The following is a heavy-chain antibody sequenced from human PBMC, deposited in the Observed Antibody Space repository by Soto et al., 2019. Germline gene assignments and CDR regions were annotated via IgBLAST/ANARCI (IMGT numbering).Heavy chain of an antibody. CDR2: TYYRSKWYN. V-gene: IGHV6-1*01. Sequence: SQTLSLTCAISGDSVSSNSAAWNWIRQSPSRGLEWLGRTYYRSKWYNDYAVSVKSRITINPDTSKKQFSLQLNSVTPEDTVVYYCAREPPFYYYDSSGYSDYYYGMDVWGQGTTVTVSS. D-gene: IGHD3-22*01. J-gene: IGHJ6*02. CDR1: GDSVSSNSAA. CDR3: AREPPFYYYDSSGYSDYYYGMDV.